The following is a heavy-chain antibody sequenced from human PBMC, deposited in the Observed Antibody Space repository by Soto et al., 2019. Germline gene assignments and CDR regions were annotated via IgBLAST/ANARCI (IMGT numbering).Heavy chain of an antibody. J-gene: IGHJ6*02. V-gene: IGHV1-18*01. CDR3: ARKGYIGNFGLDV. CDR2: ISISKGKT. D-gene: IGHD5-12*01. Sequence: QVQLVQSGAEVKRPGASVKVSCKASGYTFRNYDVAWVRRAPGHGLEWMGWISISKGKTYYQESLQGRVTITMDTGTTTAYMEVRRLRSDDTDVYYCARKGYIGNFGLDVWGQGTTVTVSS. CDR1: GYTFRNYD.